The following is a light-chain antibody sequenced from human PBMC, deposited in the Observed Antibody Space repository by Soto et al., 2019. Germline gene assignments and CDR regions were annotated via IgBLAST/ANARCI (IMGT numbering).Light chain of an antibody. Sequence: EIALTQSPGTLSLSPGERATLSCRARESVTANYLAWYQQKPGQAPRLLIYAASVGATGIPDRFSGSGSGTDFTLTISRLEPEDSAVYYCLQYGIPLWTFGQGTKV. CDR1: ESVTANY. V-gene: IGKV3-20*01. CDR3: LQYGIPLWT. J-gene: IGKJ1*01. CDR2: AAS.